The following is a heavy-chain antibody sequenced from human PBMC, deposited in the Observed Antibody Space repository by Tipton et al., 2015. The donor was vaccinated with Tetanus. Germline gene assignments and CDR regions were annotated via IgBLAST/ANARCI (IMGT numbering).Heavy chain of an antibody. CDR1: GGTFSGYY. CDR2: IHPSGST. D-gene: IGHD2-21*01. Sequence: TLSLTCTIYGGTFSGYYCSWIRQPPGRGLAWIGEIHPSGSTNYNPSLPCRVTLSQDTAKIQFSLKLSSVTAADTAVCACERGGRGAAVVCHDYWGQGTQITVSS. V-gene: IGHV4-34*01. J-gene: IGHJ4*02. CDR3: ERGGRGAAVVCHDY.